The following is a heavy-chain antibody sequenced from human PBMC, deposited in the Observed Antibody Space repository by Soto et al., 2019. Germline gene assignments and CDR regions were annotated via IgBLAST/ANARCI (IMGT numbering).Heavy chain of an antibody. CDR3: ARDNGRLRPASV. D-gene: IGHD5-12*01. Sequence: GGSLRLSCAASGFTFSSYAMHWVRQAPGKGLEWVAVISYDGSNKYYADSVKGRFTISRDNSKNTLYLQMNSLRAEDTAVYYCARDNGRLRPASVWGQGTTVTVSS. CDR2: ISYDGSNK. J-gene: IGHJ6*02. CDR1: GFTFSSYA. V-gene: IGHV3-30-3*01.